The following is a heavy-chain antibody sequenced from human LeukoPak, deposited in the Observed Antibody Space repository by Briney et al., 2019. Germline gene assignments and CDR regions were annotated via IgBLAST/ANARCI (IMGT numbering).Heavy chain of an antibody. J-gene: IGHJ5*02. V-gene: IGHV6-1*01. CDR2: TYYRSKWYN. D-gene: IGHD6-6*01. CDR3: AREPSKGSSVPNWFDP. CDR1: GDGVSSNSAA. Sequence: SQTLSLTCAISGDGVSSNSAAWNWIRQSPSRGLEWLGRTYYRSKWYNDYAVSVKSRITINPDTSKNQFSLQLNSVTPEDTAVYYCAREPSKGSSVPNWFDPWGQGTLVTVSS.